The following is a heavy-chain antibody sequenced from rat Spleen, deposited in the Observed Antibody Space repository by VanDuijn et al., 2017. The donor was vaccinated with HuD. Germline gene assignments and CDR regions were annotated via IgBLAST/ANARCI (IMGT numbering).Heavy chain of an antibody. CDR2: MSPSGAST. V-gene: IGHV5-19*01. CDR3: ARHAVRRPTDWYFDF. J-gene: IGHJ1*01. D-gene: IGHD1-11*01. CDR1: GCTLRKHG. Sequence: EVQLVESGGGLVQPGRSLKLSCAASGCTLRKHGMHWIRQAPSKGLEWVASMSPSGASTYYRESVKGRFTFSRDNAKNTQYLQMDSLRSEDTATYYCARHAVRRPTDWYFDFWGPGTMVTVSS.